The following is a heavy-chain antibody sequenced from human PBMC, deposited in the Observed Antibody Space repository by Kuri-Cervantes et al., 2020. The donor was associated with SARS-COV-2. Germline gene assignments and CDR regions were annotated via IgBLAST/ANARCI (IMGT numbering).Heavy chain of an antibody. CDR3: AREVYCSSTSCYSLPGWFDP. D-gene: IGHD2-2*01. CDR1: GFSFSSFG. V-gene: IGHV3-30*02. CDR2: IRYDGSNK. J-gene: IGHJ5*02. Sequence: GESLKISCAASGFSFSSFGIHWVRQAPGKGLEWVAYIRYDGSNKYYADSVKGRFTISRDNSKNTLYLQMNSLRAEDTAVYYCAREVYCSSTSCYSLPGWFDPWGQGTRVTVSS.